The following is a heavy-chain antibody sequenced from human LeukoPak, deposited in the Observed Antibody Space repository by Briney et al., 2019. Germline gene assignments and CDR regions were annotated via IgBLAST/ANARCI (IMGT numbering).Heavy chain of an antibody. J-gene: IGHJ4*02. CDR2: IGTAGDT. CDR3: ARAAFDSSGYDY. D-gene: IGHD3-22*01. Sequence: GGSLRLSCAASGFTFSSYDMHWVRQATGEGLEWVSAIGTAGDTYYPGSVKGRFTISRENAKNSLYLQMNSLRAGDTAVYYCARAAFDSSGYDYWGQGTLVTVSS. CDR1: GFTFSSYD. V-gene: IGHV3-13*01.